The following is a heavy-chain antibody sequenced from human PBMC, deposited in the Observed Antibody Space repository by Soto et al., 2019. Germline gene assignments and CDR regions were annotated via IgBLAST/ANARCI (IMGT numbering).Heavy chain of an antibody. J-gene: IGHJ3*02. CDR2: IIPIFGTA. D-gene: IGHD2-15*01. CDR3: ARGGALDIVVVVAAKEDAFDI. V-gene: IGHV1-69*06. Sequence: SVKVSCKASGGTFSSYAISWVRQAPGQGLEWMGGIIPIFGTANYAQKFQGRVTITADKSTSTAYMELSSLRSEDTAVYYCARGGALDIVVVVAAKEDAFDIWGQGTMVTVSS. CDR1: GGTFSSYA.